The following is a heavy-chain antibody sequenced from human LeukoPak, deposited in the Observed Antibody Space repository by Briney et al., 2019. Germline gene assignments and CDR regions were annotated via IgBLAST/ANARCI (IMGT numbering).Heavy chain of an antibody. V-gene: IGHV1-18*01. CDR2: ISAYNGNT. J-gene: IGHJ5*02. CDR1: GYTFTSYG. CDR3: AREASQEGWFDP. Sequence: ASVKVSCKASGYTFTSYGISWVLQAPGQGLEWMGWISAYNGNTNYAQKLQGRVTMTTDTSTSTAYMELRSLRSDDTAVYYCAREASQEGWFDPWGQGTLVTVSS.